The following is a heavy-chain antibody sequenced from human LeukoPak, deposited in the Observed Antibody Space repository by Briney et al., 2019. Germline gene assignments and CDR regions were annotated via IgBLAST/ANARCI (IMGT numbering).Heavy chain of an antibody. V-gene: IGHV4-30-4*01. CDR2: MYYSGST. CDR3: ARPYYYDSRIDP. Sequence: SETLSLTCTVSGGSISSGDYYWSWIRQPPGKGLEWIAYMYYSGSTYYNPSLKSRVTMSADTSKNQLSLKLSSVTAADTAVYYCARPYYYDSRIDPWGEGILVTVSS. D-gene: IGHD3-22*01. CDR1: GGSISSGDYY. J-gene: IGHJ5*02.